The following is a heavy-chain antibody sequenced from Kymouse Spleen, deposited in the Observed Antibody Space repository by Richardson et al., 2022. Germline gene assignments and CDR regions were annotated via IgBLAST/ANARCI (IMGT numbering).Heavy chain of an antibody. Sequence: EVQLVESGGGLVQPGGSLRLSCAASGFTFSSYAMSWVRQAPGKGLEWVSAISGSGGSTYYADSVKGRFTISRDNSKNTLYLQMNSLRAEDTAVYYCAKDESGWSLYYYYGMDVWGQGTTVTVSS. V-gene: IGHV3-23*04. CDR3: AKDESGWSLYYYYGMDV. D-gene: IGHD6-19*01. CDR1: GFTFSSYA. J-gene: IGHJ6*02. CDR2: ISGSGGST.